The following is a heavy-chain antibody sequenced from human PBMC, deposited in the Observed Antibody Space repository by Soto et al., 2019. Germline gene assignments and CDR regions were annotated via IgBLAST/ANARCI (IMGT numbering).Heavy chain of an antibody. CDR3: ASDYGSGVEMDV. D-gene: IGHD3-10*01. CDR1: GYTFSGYY. J-gene: IGHJ6*02. CDR2: FKPTGGGST. Sequence: VASVKVSCKPSGYTFSGYYVHWVRQAPGQGLEWMGVFKPTGGGSTSYAQRFQGRVTVTGDTSTSTVYMELGSLRFDDTAVYFCASDYGSGVEMDVWGQGTRVTVSS. V-gene: IGHV1-46*01.